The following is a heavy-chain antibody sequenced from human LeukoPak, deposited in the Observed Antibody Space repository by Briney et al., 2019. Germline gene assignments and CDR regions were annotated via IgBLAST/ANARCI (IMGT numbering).Heavy chain of an antibody. D-gene: IGHD3-22*01. CDR2: IIIYKGIT. V-gene: IGHV1-18*01. CDR1: GYTFITYV. J-gene: IGHJ5*02. CDR3: ARDINGYYYDSHGYYPTDL. Sequence: ASVKVSCKASGYTFITYVISWVRQAPGQGLEWMGRIIIYKGITSNPRRVKGRSNMNTDTCTTTAYRELRRMTPYDTTVYYCARDINGYYYDSHGYYPTDLWGQGTLVTVSS.